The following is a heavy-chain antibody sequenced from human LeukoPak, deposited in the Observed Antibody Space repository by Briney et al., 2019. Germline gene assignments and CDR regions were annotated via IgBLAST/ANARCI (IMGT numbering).Heavy chain of an antibody. CDR1: GGSIISGDYY. CDR2: IYHNGDT. J-gene: IGHJ3*02. CDR3: ARAGVVPAAINRAFGI. V-gene: IGHV4-30-4*08. D-gene: IGHD2-2*02. Sequence: SQTLSLTCIVSGGSIISGDYYWSWIRQPPGKGLEWIGYIYHNGDTYYNPSLKSRVSISVDTSKNQFSLKLSSVTAADTAVYYCARAGVVPAAINRAFGIWGQGSVVTVSS.